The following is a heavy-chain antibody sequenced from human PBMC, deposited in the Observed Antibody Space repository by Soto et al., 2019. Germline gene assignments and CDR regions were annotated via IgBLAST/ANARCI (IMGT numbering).Heavy chain of an antibody. CDR3: ARADFDWLLRSYYYYYMAV. J-gene: IGHJ6*03. D-gene: IGHD3-9*01. Sequence: ASVKVSCKASGYTFTSYDINWVRQATGQGLEWMGWMNPNSGNTGYAQKFQGRVTMTRNTSISTAYMELSSLRSEDTAVYYCARADFDWLLRSYYYYYMAVWGKGTTVTVSS. V-gene: IGHV1-8*01. CDR2: MNPNSGNT. CDR1: GYTFTSYD.